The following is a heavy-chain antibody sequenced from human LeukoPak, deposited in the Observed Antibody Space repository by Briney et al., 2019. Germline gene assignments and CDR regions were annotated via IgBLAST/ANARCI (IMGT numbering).Heavy chain of an antibody. CDR3: ARGPAAALFDY. Sequence: ATVKVSCKAFGYTFTDYYFHWVRQAPGQGLEWMGWIIPNSGGTNCAQKFQGRVTMTRDTSISTTYMELSSLRSDDTAVYYCARGPAAALFDYWGQGTLVTVSS. D-gene: IGHD6-13*01. V-gene: IGHV1-2*02. CDR1: GYTFTDYY. CDR2: IIPNSGGT. J-gene: IGHJ4*02.